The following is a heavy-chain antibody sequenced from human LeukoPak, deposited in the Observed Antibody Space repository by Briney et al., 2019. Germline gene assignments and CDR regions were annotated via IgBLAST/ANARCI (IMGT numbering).Heavy chain of an antibody. V-gene: IGHV1-69*05. Sequence: ASVKVSCKASGGTFSSYAISWVRQAPGQGLEWMEGIIPIFGTANYAQKFQGRVTITTDESTSTAYMELSSLRSEDTAVYYCAVGVIRYDSGGPYWYFDLWGRGTLVTISS. CDR1: GGTFSSYA. D-gene: IGHD3-22*01. CDR2: IIPIFGTA. J-gene: IGHJ2*01. CDR3: AVGVIRYDSGGPYWYFDL.